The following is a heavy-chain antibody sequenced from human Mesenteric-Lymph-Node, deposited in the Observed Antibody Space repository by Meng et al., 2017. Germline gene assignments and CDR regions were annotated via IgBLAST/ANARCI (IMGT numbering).Heavy chain of an antibody. J-gene: IGHJ6*02. CDR3: AKALLDETDGMDV. CDR2: ISWNSGSI. V-gene: IGHV3-9*01. Sequence: GGSLRLSCAASGFTFDDYAMHWVRQAPGKGLEWVSGISWNSGSIGYADSVKGRFTISRDNAKNSLYLQMNSLRAEDTALYYCAKALLDETDGMDVWGQGTTVTVSS. D-gene: IGHD1-14*01. CDR1: GFTFDDYA.